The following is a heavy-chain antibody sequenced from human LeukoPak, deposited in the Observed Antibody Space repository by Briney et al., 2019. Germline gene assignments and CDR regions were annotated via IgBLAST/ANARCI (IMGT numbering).Heavy chain of an antibody. CDR3: ARDRDYAY. D-gene: IGHD4-17*01. J-gene: IGHJ4*02. CDR1: GGSISSYY. V-gene: IGHV4-59*01. Sequence: SETLSLTCTVSGGSISSYYWSWIRQPPGKGLEWIGYIYYSGSTNHNPSLKSRVTISVDTSKNQFSLKLSSVTAADTAVYYCARDRDYAYWGQGTLVTVSS. CDR2: IYYSGST.